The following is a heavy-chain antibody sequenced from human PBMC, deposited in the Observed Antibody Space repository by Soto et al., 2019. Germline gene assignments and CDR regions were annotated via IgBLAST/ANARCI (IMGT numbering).Heavy chain of an antibody. CDR2: MYYSGIT. V-gene: IGHV4-39*01. Sequence: QLQLQESGPGLVQPSETLSLTCTVSSGSISTNNYYWGWIRQPPGKALEWIGSMYYSGITYYNPSPKSRVTISVDTSKTHLSLNLSSVTAADTAVYYGARHARYGGFDIWGQGTVVTVS. CDR1: SGSISTNNYY. J-gene: IGHJ3*02. D-gene: IGHD1-26*01. CDR3: ARHARYGGFDI.